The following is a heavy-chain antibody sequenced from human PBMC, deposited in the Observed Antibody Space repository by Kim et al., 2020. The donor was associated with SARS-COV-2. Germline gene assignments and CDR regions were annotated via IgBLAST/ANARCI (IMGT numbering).Heavy chain of an antibody. CDR3: ARHWGGYSGYDSALDV. CDR2: MYNSETT. V-gene: IGHV4-59*08. J-gene: IGHJ3*01. Sequence: SETLSLTCTVSGGSISRNYWSWIRQSPGKGLEWIGFMYNSETTNYNPSLKSRVTISPDTSKNQFSLRLSSVTAADTAVYYCARHWGGYSGYDSALDVWGQGTMVTVSS. D-gene: IGHD5-12*01. CDR1: GGSISRNY.